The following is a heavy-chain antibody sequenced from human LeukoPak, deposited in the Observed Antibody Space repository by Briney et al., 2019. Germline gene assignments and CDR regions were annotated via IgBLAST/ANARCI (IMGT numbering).Heavy chain of an antibody. Sequence: SETLSLTCTVSGGSISSYYWSWIRQPPGKGLEWIGYIYYSGSTNYNPSLKSRVTISVDTSKNQFSLKLSSVTAADTAVYYCARGPYWGGGWFDPWGQGTLVTVSS. V-gene: IGHV4-59*01. CDR2: IYYSGST. CDR3: ARGPYWGGGWFDP. J-gene: IGHJ5*02. D-gene: IGHD3-16*01. CDR1: GGSISSYY.